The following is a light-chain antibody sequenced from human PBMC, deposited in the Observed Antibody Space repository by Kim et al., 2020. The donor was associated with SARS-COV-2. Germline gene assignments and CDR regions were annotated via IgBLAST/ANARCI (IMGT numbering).Light chain of an antibody. J-gene: IGKJ4*01. Sequence: EIVMTQSPATLSVSPGNRATLSCRASQSVNSNLAWYQQKPGQAPRLLIYGASTRATGIPVRFSGTGSGTEFTLTISSLQSEDFVVYYCQQYYTWPLTFGGGTKVDIK. V-gene: IGKV3-15*01. CDR1: QSVNSN. CDR2: GAS. CDR3: QQYYTWPLT.